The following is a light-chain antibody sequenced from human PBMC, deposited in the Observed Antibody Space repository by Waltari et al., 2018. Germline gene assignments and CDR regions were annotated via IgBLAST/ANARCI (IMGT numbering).Light chain of an antibody. Sequence: QSALTQPPSASGSPGQSVTISCTGTSSDVGGYNYVSWYQQHPGKAPKLMIYEVSKRPSGVPDLFSGSKSGNPASLTGSGLQAEDEADYYCSSYAGTDVVFGGGTKLTVL. V-gene: IGLV2-8*01. CDR1: SSDVGGYNY. CDR3: SSYAGTDVV. J-gene: IGLJ2*01. CDR2: EVS.